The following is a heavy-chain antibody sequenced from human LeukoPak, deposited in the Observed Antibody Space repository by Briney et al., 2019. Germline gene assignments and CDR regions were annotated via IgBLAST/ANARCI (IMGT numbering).Heavy chain of an antibody. J-gene: IGHJ4*02. CDR2: IAIYNGNT. CDR3: ARGHTRGEWELPKDY. V-gene: IGHV1-18*01. D-gene: IGHD1-26*01. Sequence: ASVKVSCKASGYTFISYGISWVRQAPGQGLEWMGWIAIYNGNTIYAQKLQDRVTMTTDTSTSTVYMELRRLRSDDTAVYYCARGHTRGEWELPKDYWGQGTLVTVSS. CDR1: GYTFISYG.